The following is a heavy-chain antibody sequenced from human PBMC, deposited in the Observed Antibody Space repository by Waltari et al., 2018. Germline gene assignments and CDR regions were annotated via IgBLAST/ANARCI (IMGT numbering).Heavy chain of an antibody. D-gene: IGHD4-17*01. CDR3: VRAFMVTTFSALRYHDYYGMDV. Sequence: QVQLQQWGAGLLKPQETLSLTCAVYVGSFRDYSWSWVRQPPGKGLEWIGEINPSGVTNYNPSLKSRVTISVDTSKNQFSLRLSSVTAADTAVYYCVRAFMVTTFSALRYHDYYGMDVWGQGTAVTVSS. J-gene: IGHJ6*02. CDR2: INPSGVT. V-gene: IGHV4-34*01. CDR1: VGSFRDYS.